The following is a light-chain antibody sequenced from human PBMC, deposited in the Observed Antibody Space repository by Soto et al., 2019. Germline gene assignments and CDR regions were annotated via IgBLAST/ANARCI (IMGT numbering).Light chain of an antibody. Sequence: DIQVTQSPSSLSASVGDRVTITCRASQNINSYLNWYQQKPGKAPKVLIYAASSLQSGVPSRFSGGGSGTDFTLTISSLQPEDFGTYYCQQSFSILWTFGQGTKVDIK. CDR1: QNINSY. CDR2: AAS. CDR3: QQSFSILWT. V-gene: IGKV1-39*01. J-gene: IGKJ1*01.